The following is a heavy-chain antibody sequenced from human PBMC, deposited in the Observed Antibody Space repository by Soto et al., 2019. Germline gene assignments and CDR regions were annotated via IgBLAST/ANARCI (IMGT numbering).Heavy chain of an antibody. Sequence: SVKVSCKASGGTFSSYAISWVRQAPGQGLEWMGGIIPIFGTANYAQKFQGRVTITTDESTSTAYMELSSLRSEDTAVYYCARFGARGNEFGVVTYYGMDVWGQGTTVTVSS. V-gene: IGHV1-69*05. CDR2: IIPIFGTA. J-gene: IGHJ6*02. CDR3: ARFGARGNEFGVVTYYGMDV. D-gene: IGHD3-3*01. CDR1: GGTFSSYA.